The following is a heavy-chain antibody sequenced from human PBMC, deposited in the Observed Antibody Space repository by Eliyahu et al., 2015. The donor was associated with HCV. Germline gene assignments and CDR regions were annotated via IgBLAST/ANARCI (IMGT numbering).Heavy chain of an antibody. Sequence: QLQLQESGPGLVKPSETLSLTCTVPGGSISSSSYYWGWIRQPPGKGLGWVGSIYYSGSTYYNPSLKSRVTISVDTSKNQFSLKLSSVTAADTAVYYCATHREWDQGDYWGQGTLVTVSS. CDR1: GGSISSSSYY. J-gene: IGHJ4*02. V-gene: IGHV4-39*01. CDR2: IYYSGST. CDR3: ATHREWDQGDY. D-gene: IGHD1-26*01.